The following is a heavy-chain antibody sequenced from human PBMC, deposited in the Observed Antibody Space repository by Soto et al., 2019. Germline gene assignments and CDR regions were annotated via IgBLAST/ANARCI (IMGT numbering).Heavy chain of an antibody. Sequence: EVHLVESGGGLVQPGGSLRLSCAASGFTFTTYHMHWIRQAPGKGLVWVSRISGDGSGTDYADSVKGRFTPSRDNARDTLSLQIGSRSFVDTAGYQCAVGGGWGFDSWGQGFLVTFSS. CDR1: GFTFTTYH. CDR3: AVGGGWGFDS. D-gene: IGHD3-10*01. V-gene: IGHV3-74*01. J-gene: IGHJ4*02. CDR2: ISGDGSGT.